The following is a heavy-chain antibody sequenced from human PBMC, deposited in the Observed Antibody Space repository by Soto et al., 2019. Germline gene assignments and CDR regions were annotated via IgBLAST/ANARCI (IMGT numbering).Heavy chain of an antibody. J-gene: IGHJ3*02. CDR1: GGSFSGYY. Sequence: QVQLQQWGAGLLKPSETLSLTCIISGGSFSGYYWGWIRQPPGKGLEWLGQINHSGSTHYNPSLWRRVIISVDTSKNLFALNLTSVTAADTAVYYCSRVKGRRTHGAVDIWGQETRVTVSS. V-gene: IGHV4-34*02. CDR3: SRVKGRRTHGAVDI. CDR2: INHSGST.